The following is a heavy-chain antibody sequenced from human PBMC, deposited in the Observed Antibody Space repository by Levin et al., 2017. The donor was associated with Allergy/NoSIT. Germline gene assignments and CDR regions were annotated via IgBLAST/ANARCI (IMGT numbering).Heavy chain of an antibody. CDR3: AREADLVGPHYWWDN. CDR2: IYSSGSA. CDR1: GGSLTGYF. D-gene: IGHD2-8*02. J-gene: IGHJ4*02. Sequence: SSETLSLTCSVSGGSLTGYFWSWIRQSAGKGLEWVGRIYSSGSANYNPSLNSRATVSLDTSKNQFSLRLTSVTAADTAVYYCAREADLVGPHYWWDNWGQGAQVTVSS. V-gene: IGHV4-4*07.